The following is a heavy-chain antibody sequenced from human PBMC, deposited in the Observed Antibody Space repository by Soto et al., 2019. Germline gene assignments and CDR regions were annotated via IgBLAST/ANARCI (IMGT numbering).Heavy chain of an antibody. J-gene: IGHJ3*01. CDR1: GFTFSSYA. Sequence: EVQLLESGGGLVQPGGSLRLSCAASGFTFSSYAIIWVRQAPGKGLEWVSTISGGGDGSYYADSVKGRFTISRDNSKKTVSQQMNGLRAEDTAVHYSARKGPGSLATYCIDGGCHYAFDLWGQGTMVTVSS. D-gene: IGHD2-15*01. CDR2: ISGGGDGS. CDR3: ARKGPGSLATYCIDGGCHYAFDL. V-gene: IGHV3-23*01.